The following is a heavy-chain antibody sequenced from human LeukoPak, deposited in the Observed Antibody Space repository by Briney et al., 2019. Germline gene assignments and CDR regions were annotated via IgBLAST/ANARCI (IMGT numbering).Heavy chain of an antibody. D-gene: IGHD2-2*01. J-gene: IGHJ4*02. CDR2: IASDGSAT. CDR1: GSTFNTYW. CDR3: ARGSPAGYDPFDY. Sequence: GGSLRLSCAASGSTFNTYWMHWVRQGPGKGLVWVSRIASDGSATSYADSVKGRFTISRDNAKNTLFLQMNSLRADDTAVYYCARGSPAGYDPFDYWGQGTLVTVSS. V-gene: IGHV3-74*01.